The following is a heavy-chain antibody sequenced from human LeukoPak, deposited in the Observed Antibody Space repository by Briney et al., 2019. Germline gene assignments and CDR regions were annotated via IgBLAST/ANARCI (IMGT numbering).Heavy chain of an antibody. CDR1: GGSFSGYY. Sequence: KASETLSLTCAVYGGSFSGYYWSWIRQPPGKGLEWIGEINHSGSTNYNPSLKSRVTISVDTPKNQFSLKLSSVTAADTAVYYCARDFIPGYSSGWPRGPSYYYMDVWGKGTTVTVSS. J-gene: IGHJ6*03. CDR2: INHSGST. D-gene: IGHD6-19*01. CDR3: ARDFIPGYSSGWPRGPSYYYMDV. V-gene: IGHV4-34*01.